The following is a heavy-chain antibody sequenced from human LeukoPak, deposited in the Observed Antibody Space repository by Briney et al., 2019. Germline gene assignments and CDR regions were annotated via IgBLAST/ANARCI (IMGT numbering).Heavy chain of an antibody. D-gene: IGHD5-12*01. J-gene: IGHJ6*02. V-gene: IGHV1-69*13. CDR1: GGTFSSYA. Sequence: GASVKVSCKASGGTFSSYAISWVRQAPGQGLEWMGGIIPIFGTANYAQKFQGRVTITADESTSTAYMELSSLRSEDTAVYYCARASVDALDYYYGMDVWGQGTTVTVSS. CDR2: IIPIFGTA. CDR3: ARASVDALDYYYGMDV.